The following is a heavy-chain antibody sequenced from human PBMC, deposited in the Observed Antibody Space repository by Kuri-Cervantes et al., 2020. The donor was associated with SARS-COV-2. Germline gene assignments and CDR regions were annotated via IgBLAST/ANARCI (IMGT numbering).Heavy chain of an antibody. Sequence: GGSLRLSCAASGFTFDDYAMHWVRQAPGKGLEWVSLISGDGGSTYYADSVKGRFTISRDNAKNSLYLQMNSLRAEDTAVYYCARDAEKQLDGFDYWGQGTLVTVSS. V-gene: IGHV3-43*02. D-gene: IGHD6-13*01. CDR2: ISGDGGST. CDR1: GFTFDDYA. CDR3: ARDAEKQLDGFDY. J-gene: IGHJ4*02.